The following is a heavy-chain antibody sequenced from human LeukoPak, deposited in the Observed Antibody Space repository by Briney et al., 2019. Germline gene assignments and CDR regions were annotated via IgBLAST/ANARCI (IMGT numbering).Heavy chain of an antibody. V-gene: IGHV4-4*07. CDR1: GGSVSSYF. Sequence: PSETLSLTCTVSGGSVSSYFWSWIRQPAGKGLEWIGRVSANGDTNYNPSLMSRVTISVDTSKNQFSLKLSSVTAADTAVYYCARADCSGGSCYSDAFDIWGQGTMVTVSS. CDR2: VSANGDT. J-gene: IGHJ3*02. D-gene: IGHD2-15*01. CDR3: ARADCSGGSCYSDAFDI.